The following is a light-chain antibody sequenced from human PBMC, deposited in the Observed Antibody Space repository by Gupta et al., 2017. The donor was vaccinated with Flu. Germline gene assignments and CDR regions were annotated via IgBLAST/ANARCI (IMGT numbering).Light chain of an antibody. CDR2: TGS. Sequence: GVLSRSPLSPPVTLGQPASISCRFSESLVFTDGDSYVRWLHQRPGQSPGRLIYTGSNRDSGVPDRISGSGSGTDFTLKISRVEAEDVGVYYCMQSPLGPVTFGRGTKVEIK. J-gene: IGKJ1*01. CDR1: ESLVFTDGDSY. V-gene: IGKV2-30*01. CDR3: MQSPLGPVT.